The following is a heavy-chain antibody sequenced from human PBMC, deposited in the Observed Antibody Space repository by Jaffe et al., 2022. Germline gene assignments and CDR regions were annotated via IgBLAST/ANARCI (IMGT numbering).Heavy chain of an antibody. D-gene: IGHD1-1*01. CDR1: GYTFTSYG. V-gene: IGHV1-18*01. J-gene: IGHJ3*02. Sequence: QVQLVQSGAEVKKPGASVKVSCKASGYTFTSYGISWVRQAPGQGLEWMGWISAYNGNTNYAQKLQGRVTMTTDTSTSTAYMELRSLRSDDTAVYYCARAPPLTTGTTWVILGVAFDIWGQGTMVTVSS. CDR2: ISAYNGNT. CDR3: ARAPPLTTGTTWVILGVAFDI.